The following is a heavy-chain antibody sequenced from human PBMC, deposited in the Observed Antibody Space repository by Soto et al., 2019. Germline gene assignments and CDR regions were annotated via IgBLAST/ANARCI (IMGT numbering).Heavy chain of an antibody. D-gene: IGHD3-10*01. CDR2: INPSGGST. Sequence: ASVKVCCKASGYTFTSYYIHWVRQAPGQGLEWMGIINPSGGSTSYAQKFQGRVTMTRDTSTSTVYMELSSLRSDDTAVYYCARRSGHFDYWGQGTPVTVSS. J-gene: IGHJ4*02. CDR1: GYTFTSYY. CDR3: ARRSGHFDY. V-gene: IGHV1-46*03.